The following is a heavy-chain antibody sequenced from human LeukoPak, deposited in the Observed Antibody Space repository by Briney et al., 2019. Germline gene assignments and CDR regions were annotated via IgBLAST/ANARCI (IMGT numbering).Heavy chain of an antibody. V-gene: IGHV4-59*01. D-gene: IGHD7-27*01. CDR1: GDSINSNY. CDR2: IYYSGST. J-gene: IGHJ4*02. Sequence: PSETLSLTCSVSGDSINSNYWSWMRQPPGKGLEWIGYIYYSGSTNYNPSLKSRVTISVDTSKNQFSLKLSSVTAADTAVYYCASLLGTDFDYWGQGTLVTVSS. CDR3: ASLLGTDFDY.